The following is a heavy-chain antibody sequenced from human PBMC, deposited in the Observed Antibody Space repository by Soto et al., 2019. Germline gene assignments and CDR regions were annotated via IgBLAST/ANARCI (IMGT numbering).Heavy chain of an antibody. J-gene: IGHJ5*02. Sequence: PSETLSLTCTVSNAPVDSSTYTWGWIRQPPGKGLEWIGSIYNSGRTYYNPSLNSRVTVSVDTSNNQFSLKLRSVTAAETAVYYCATLPPRIEVTVLPIPTWGQGTLVTVSS. CDR2: IYNSGRT. D-gene: IGHD2-2*02. V-gene: IGHV4-39*01. CDR3: ATLPPRIEVTVLPIPT. CDR1: NAPVDSSTYT.